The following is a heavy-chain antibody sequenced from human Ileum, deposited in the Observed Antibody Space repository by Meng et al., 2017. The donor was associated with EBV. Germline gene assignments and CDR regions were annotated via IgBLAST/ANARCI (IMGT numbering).Heavy chain of an antibody. CDR1: GFTFTDYW. CDR3: TRGASGKFDR. CDR2: VDIDGTTS. Sequence: EVQLVGAGGGLVQPGGSLRLSCAAFGFTFTDYWMHWVRQAPGKGLVWVSRVDIDGTTSVYADSVRGRFTISRDNTKNMIYLQINSLRADDTAVYYCTRGASGKFDRWGQGTLVTVSS. D-gene: IGHD3-10*01. V-gene: IGHV3-74*01. J-gene: IGHJ5*02.